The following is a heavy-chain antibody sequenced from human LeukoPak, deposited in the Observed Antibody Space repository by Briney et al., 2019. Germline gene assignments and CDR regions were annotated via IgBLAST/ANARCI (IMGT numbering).Heavy chain of an antibody. V-gene: IGHV5-51*01. CDR3: ARHNPFTIFGVALKAFDI. D-gene: IGHD3-3*01. CDR2: IYPGDSDT. Sequence: GESLMISCKGSGYSFTSYWIGWVRQMPGKGLEWMGIIYPGDSDTRYSPSFQGQVTISADKSISTAYLQWSSLKASDTAMYYCARHNPFTIFGVALKAFDIWGQGTMVTVSS. CDR1: GYSFTSYW. J-gene: IGHJ3*02.